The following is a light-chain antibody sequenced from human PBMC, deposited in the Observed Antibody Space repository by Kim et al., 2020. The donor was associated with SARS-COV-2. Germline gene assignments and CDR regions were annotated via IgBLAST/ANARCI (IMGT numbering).Light chain of an antibody. CDR1: RGVNNI. V-gene: IGKV3-11*01. CDR2: DAS. J-gene: IGKJ4*01. CDR3: QQRYNWFS. Sequence: LSPGESTPPSSRVSRGVNNILSGYQQQPAQAPRLLINDASNRATGVPARFSGSGAGTDFTLTISSLEPEDFAVYYCQQRYNWFSFGGGTKVDIK.